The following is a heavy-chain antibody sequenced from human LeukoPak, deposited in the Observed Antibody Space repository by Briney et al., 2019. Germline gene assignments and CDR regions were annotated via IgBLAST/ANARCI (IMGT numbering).Heavy chain of an antibody. Sequence: SETLSLTCAVYVGSFSGYYWSWIRQPPGKGLEWIGEINHSGSTNYNPSLKSRVTISVDTSKNQFSLKLSSVTAADTAVYYCARDRTVVVITGYYYGMDVWGQGTTVTVSS. V-gene: IGHV4-34*01. CDR2: INHSGST. CDR3: ARDRTVVVITGYYYGMDV. CDR1: VGSFSGYY. J-gene: IGHJ6*02. D-gene: IGHD3-22*01.